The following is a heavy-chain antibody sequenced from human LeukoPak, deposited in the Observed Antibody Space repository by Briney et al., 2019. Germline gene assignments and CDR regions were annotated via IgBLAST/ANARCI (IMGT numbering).Heavy chain of an antibody. CDR2: LNPDGSER. Sequence: GGSLRLSCAASGFTFSQHYMSWVRQAPGKGLEWVANLNPDGSERKYVDSVKGRFTISRDNAKNSVYLQMSSLRAEDTAVLYCARDSGSCRGCAFDVWGHGTMVTVSS. D-gene: IGHD6-13*01. CDR3: ARDSGSCRGCAFDV. CDR1: GFTFSQHY. J-gene: IGHJ3*01. V-gene: IGHV3-7*01.